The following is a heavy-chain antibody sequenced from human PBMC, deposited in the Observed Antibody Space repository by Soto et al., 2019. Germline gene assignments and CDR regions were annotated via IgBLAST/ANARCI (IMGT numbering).Heavy chain of an antibody. Sequence: PGGSLRRSCAASGFTFSNFWMSWVRQTPGKGLEWVANIKQDGSETQYVDSAKGRFTISRDNGKNSLYLQMSSLSAEDTAVYYCARHGGMVRGVLITTYIDYWGQGTPVTVSS. CDR3: ARHGGMVRGVLITTYIDY. J-gene: IGHJ4*02. D-gene: IGHD3-10*01. CDR2: IKQDGSET. V-gene: IGHV3-7*01. CDR1: GFTFSNFW.